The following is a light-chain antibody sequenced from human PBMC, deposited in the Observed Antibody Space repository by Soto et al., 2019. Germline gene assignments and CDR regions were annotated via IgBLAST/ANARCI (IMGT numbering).Light chain of an antibody. CDR2: RNN. V-gene: IGLV1-47*01. CDR3: AAWDDSLSGPV. Sequence: QSVLTQPPSASGTPGQRVTISCSGSSSNIGSNYVYWYQQLPGTAPKLLIYRNNQRPSGVPDRFSGSKSGTSASLAISGLRSADEADYYCAAWDDSLSGPVFGGGTKLTGL. CDR1: SSNIGSNY. J-gene: IGLJ2*01.